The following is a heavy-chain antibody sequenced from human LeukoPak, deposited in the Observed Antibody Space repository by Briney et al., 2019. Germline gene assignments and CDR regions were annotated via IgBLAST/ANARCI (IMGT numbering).Heavy chain of an antibody. CDR1: GYTFSGYD. J-gene: IGHJ6*02. V-gene: IGHV1-8*01. Sequence: GASVKVSCKASGYTFSGYDINWVRQATGQGLEWMGWMNPNSGNTGYAQKFQGRVTMTRNTSISTAYMELSSLRSEDTAVYYCARARLPEYCSGGSCYSLYYYYGMDVWGQGTTVTVSS. CDR2: MNPNSGNT. D-gene: IGHD2-15*01. CDR3: ARARLPEYCSGGSCYSLYYYYGMDV.